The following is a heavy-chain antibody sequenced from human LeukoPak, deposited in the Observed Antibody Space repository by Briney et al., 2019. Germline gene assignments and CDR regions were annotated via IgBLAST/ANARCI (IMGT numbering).Heavy chain of an antibody. V-gene: IGHV3-11*06. Sequence: GGSLRLSCAASGFTFSDYYMSWLRQAPGKGLEWISYIGGSGSYTKYADAVKGRFTISRDNAKNSLYLQMNSLRAEDTAVYYCARDGYSSGWFSWGQGTLVIVSS. CDR1: GFTFSDYY. J-gene: IGHJ5*02. CDR3: ARDGYSSGWFS. D-gene: IGHD6-19*01. CDR2: IGGSGSYT.